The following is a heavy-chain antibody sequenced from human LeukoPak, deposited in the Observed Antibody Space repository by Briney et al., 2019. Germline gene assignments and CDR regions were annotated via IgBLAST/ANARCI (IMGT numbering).Heavy chain of an antibody. D-gene: IGHD5-12*01. V-gene: IGHV3-23*01. CDR1: GFTLSNCA. CDR3: AKEVVATIPPL. CDR2: IDTKGVRT. J-gene: IGHJ4*02. Sequence: PGGSLRLSCAASGFTLSNCAMTWVRQAPGKGLEWVSGIDTKGVRTYYADSVKGRFTISRDNSKNTLYLQMNSLRAEDTAVYYCAKEVVATIPPLWGQGTLVTVSS.